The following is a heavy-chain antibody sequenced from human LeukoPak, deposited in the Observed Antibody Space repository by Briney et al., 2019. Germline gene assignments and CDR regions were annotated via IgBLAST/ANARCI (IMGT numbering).Heavy chain of an antibody. CDR3: AMVRGEGWFDP. CDR2: IYYSGST. CDR1: GGSISSSSYY. Sequence: PSETLSPTCTVSGGSISSSSYYWGWIRQPPGKGLEWIGSIYYSGSTYYNPSLKSRVTISVDTSKNQFSLKLSSVTAADTAVYYCAMVRGEGWFDPWGQGTLVTVSS. V-gene: IGHV4-39*01. D-gene: IGHD3-10*01. J-gene: IGHJ5*02.